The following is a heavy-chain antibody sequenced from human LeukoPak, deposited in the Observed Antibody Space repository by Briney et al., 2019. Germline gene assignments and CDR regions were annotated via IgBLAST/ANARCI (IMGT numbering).Heavy chain of an antibody. Sequence: GGSLRLSCAASEFTFSSYEMNWVRQAPGKGLEWVSYISSGGTTIYYADSVKGRFTISRDNAKNSLYLQMNSLRAEDTAVYYCARDHSTVTTWVDYWGQGTLVTVSS. CDR2: ISSGGTTI. V-gene: IGHV3-48*03. CDR1: EFTFSSYE. D-gene: IGHD4-17*01. J-gene: IGHJ4*02. CDR3: ARDHSTVTTWVDY.